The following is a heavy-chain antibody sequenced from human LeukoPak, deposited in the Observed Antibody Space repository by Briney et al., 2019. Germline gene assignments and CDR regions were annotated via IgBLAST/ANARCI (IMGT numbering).Heavy chain of an antibody. J-gene: IGHJ4*02. D-gene: IGHD1-1*01. CDR2: INGDGSTS. CDR1: GITFSSYA. Sequence: GGSLRLSCTASGITFSSYAMSWVRQAPGKRLEWVSRINGDGSTSNYADSVKGRFTISRDNAKNTLYLQMNSLRAEDTAVYYCARASNRNSINFDYWGQGTLVTVSS. CDR3: ARASNRNSINFDY. V-gene: IGHV3-74*01.